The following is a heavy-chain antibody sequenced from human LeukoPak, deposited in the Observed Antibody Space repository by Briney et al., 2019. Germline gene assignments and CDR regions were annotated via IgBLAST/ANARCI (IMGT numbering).Heavy chain of an antibody. CDR3: VRGAYYDSSGYYEDDAFDF. D-gene: IGHD3-22*01. CDR1: GFTFSSYG. Sequence: GRSLRLSCAASGFTFSSYGMHWVRQAPGKGLEWVAVISYDGSTKYYADSVKGRFTVSRDNSRSTLYLQMSSLRPDDTAVYYCVRGAYYDSSGYYEDDAFDFWGLGTMVTVSS. CDR2: ISYDGSTK. J-gene: IGHJ3*01. V-gene: IGHV3-30*03.